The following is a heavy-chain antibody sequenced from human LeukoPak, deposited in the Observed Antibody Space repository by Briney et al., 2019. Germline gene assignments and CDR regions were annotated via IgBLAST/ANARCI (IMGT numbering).Heavy chain of an antibody. CDR3: ASKWELRR. CDR1: GFTFSSYA. CDR2: ISYDGSNK. J-gene: IGHJ4*02. D-gene: IGHD1-26*01. V-gene: IGHV3-30-3*01. Sequence: SGGSLRLSCAASGFTFSSYAMHWVRQAPGKGLEWVAVISYDGSNKYYADSVKGRFTISRDNSKNTLYLQMNSLRAEDTAVYYCASKWELRRWGQGTLVTVSS.